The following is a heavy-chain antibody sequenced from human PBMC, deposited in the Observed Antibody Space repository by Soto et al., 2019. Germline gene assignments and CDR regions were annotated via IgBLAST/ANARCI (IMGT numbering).Heavy chain of an antibody. V-gene: IGHV3-23*01. D-gene: IGHD3-16*02. CDR1: GFTFSSYA. J-gene: IGHJ6*02. CDR2: ISGSGGST. CDR3: AKDPATFYDYVWGSYRPLRGDYYYGMDV. Sequence: EVQLLESGGGLVQPGGSLRLSCAASGFTFSSYAMSWVRQAPGKGLEWVSAISGSGGSTYYADSVKGRFTISRDNSKNTLYLQMNSLRAEDTAVYYCAKDPATFYDYVWGSYRPLRGDYYYGMDVWGQGTTVTVSS.